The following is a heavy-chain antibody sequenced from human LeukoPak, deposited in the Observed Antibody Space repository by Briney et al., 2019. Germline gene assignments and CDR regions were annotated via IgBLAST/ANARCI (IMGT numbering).Heavy chain of an antibody. CDR3: ARHDPATGLRYDY. CDR2: IDWDDDK. Sequence: TLSLTCTVSGGSISSYYWSWIRQPPGKALEWLARIDWDDDKFYNTSLKTRLTISKDTSKNQVVLTMTNMDPVDTATYYCARHDPATGLRYDYWGQGTLVTVSS. V-gene: IGHV2-70*16. CDR1: GGSISSYYW. D-gene: IGHD6-25*01. J-gene: IGHJ4*02.